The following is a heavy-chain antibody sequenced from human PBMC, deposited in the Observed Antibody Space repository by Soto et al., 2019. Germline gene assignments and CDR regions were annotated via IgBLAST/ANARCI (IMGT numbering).Heavy chain of an antibody. CDR1: GGSVTNSSYY. J-gene: IGHJ4*02. CDR3: VSQRNTVPTQGYFDY. V-gene: IGHV4-39*01. CDR2: VYYRGRS. Sequence: PSETLSLTCTVSGGSVTNSSYYWGWIRQSPGKGLEWIGSVYYRGRSYSKSSVKSRVTISVDTSKNRFSLSLNSVTASDTAVYFCVSQRNTVPTQGYFDYWGPGALVTVSS. D-gene: IGHD2-2*02.